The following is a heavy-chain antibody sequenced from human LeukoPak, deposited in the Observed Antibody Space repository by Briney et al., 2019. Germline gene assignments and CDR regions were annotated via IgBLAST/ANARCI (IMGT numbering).Heavy chain of an antibody. CDR3: ARFVSDDYYYGMDV. V-gene: IGHV1-2*02. CDR1: GFTFTDYY. CDR2: INANSGRT. J-gene: IGHJ6*02. Sequence: ASVKVSCKASGFTFTDYYIHWVRQAPGQGLEWMGWINANSGRTNYAQKFQGRVTTTRDTSISTVYMELSSLRSDDTAVYYCARFVSDDYYYGMDVWGQGTTVTVSS. D-gene: IGHD6-6*01.